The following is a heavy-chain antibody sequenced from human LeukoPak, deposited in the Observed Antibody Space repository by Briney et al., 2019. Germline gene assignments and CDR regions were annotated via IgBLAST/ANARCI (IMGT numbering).Heavy chain of an antibody. V-gene: IGHV3-21*06. Sequence: TGGSLRLSCAASGFTFSDYTMNWVRQAPGKGLEWVSSATSSSSYIYYADSVKGRFTISRDNAKNSLYLQMNSLTAEDTAVYYCARGRSDPRYYGSGMDWFDPWGQGTLVTVSS. D-gene: IGHD3-10*01. CDR2: ATSSSSYI. J-gene: IGHJ5*02. CDR1: GFTFSDYT. CDR3: ARGRSDPRYYGSGMDWFDP.